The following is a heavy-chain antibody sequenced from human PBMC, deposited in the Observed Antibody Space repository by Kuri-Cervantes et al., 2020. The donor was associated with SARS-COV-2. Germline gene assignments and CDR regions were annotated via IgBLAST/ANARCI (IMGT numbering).Heavy chain of an antibody. CDR3: ARTYCSSTSCYPANFDY. CDR2: IIPMFGTA. Sequence: SVKVSCKASGGTFSSYAISWVRQAPGQGLEWMGGIIPMFGTADYAQKFQGKVTVTADESTSTVYMELSSLRSEDTAVYYCARTYCSSTSCYPANFDYWGQGTLVTVSS. V-gene: IGHV1-69*13. D-gene: IGHD2-2*01. J-gene: IGHJ4*02. CDR1: GGTFSSYA.